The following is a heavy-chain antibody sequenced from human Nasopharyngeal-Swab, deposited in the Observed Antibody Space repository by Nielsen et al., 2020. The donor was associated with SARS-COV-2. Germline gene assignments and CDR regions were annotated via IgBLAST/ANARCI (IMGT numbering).Heavy chain of an antibody. CDR1: GVTFSSYS. D-gene: IGHD3-22*01. Sequence: GESLKISCAASGVTFSSYSMNWVRQAPGKWLEWVSYISSSSSTIYYADSVKGRFTISRDNAKNSLYLQMNSLRAEDTAVYYCAREYYDSSGFDPYYYYYMDVWGKGTTVTVSS. CDR3: AREYYDSSGFDPYYYYYMDV. J-gene: IGHJ6*03. CDR2: ISSSSSTI. V-gene: IGHV3-48*04.